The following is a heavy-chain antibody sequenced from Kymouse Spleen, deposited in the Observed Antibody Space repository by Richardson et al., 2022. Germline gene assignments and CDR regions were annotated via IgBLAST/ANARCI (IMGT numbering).Heavy chain of an antibody. Sequence: EVQLVESGGGLVQPGRSLRLSCAASGFTFDDYAMHWVRQAPGKGLEWVSGISWNSGSIGYADSVKGRFTISRDNAKNSLYLQMNSLRAEDTALYYCALLEVTGTKYYFDYWGQGTLVTVSS. J-gene: IGHJ4*02. CDR3: ALLEVTGTKYYFDY. D-gene: IGHD1-7*01. CDR2: ISWNSGSI. V-gene: IGHV3-9*01. CDR1: GFTFDDYA.